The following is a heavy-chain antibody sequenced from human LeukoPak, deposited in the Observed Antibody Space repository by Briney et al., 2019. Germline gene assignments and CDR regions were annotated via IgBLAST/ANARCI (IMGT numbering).Heavy chain of an antibody. D-gene: IGHD2-15*01. CDR1: GGTFSSDE. J-gene: IGHJ3*01. CDR2: IIPLVETP. V-gene: IGHV1-69*04. Sequence: ASVKVSCKASGGTFSSDEIHWVRQAPGQGPEWLGRIIPLVETPNYSQSFQGRVTITADKSTSTAYMELSSLKFEDTALYYCARGQRWQAFDVWGQGTMVTVSS. CDR3: ARGQRWQAFDV.